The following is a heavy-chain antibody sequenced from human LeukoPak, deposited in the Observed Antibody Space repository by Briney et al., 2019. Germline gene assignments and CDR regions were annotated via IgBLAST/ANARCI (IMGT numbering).Heavy chain of an antibody. CDR1: GFTFSYYW. V-gene: IGHV3-7*01. D-gene: IGHD3-10*02. J-gene: IGHJ6*04. Sequence: PGGSLRLSCVAYGFTFSYYWMTWVRQAPGKEPEWVANINQDGSEIFYVDSVKGRFTISRDNAKNSLYLQMNSLRAEDTAVYYCAELGITMIGGVWGKGTTVTISS. CDR2: INQDGSEI. CDR3: AELGITMIGGV.